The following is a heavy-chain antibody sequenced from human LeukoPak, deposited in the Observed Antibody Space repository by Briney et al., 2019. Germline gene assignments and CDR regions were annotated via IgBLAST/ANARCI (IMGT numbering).Heavy chain of an antibody. CDR1: GGTFSSYA. CDR3: AREYSGYDSSPYFDY. D-gene: IGHD5-12*01. J-gene: IGHJ4*02. V-gene: IGHV1-69*13. CDR2: IIPIFGTA. Sequence: SVKVSCKASGGTFSSYAISWVRQAPGQGLEWMGGIIPIFGTANYAQKFQGRVTITADESTSTAYMELSSLRSEDTAVYYCAREYSGYDSSPYFDYWGQGTLVTVSS.